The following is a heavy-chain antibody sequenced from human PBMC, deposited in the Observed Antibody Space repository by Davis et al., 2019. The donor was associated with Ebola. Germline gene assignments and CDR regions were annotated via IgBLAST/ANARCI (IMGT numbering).Heavy chain of an antibody. V-gene: IGHV3-66*01. CDR3: ARGRFLEWLSRNYYYGMDV. D-gene: IGHD3-3*01. CDR2: FYSGGST. J-gene: IGHJ6*02. CDR1: GFTVSSNY. Sequence: PGGSLRLSCAASGFTVSSNYMSWVRQAPGKGLEWVSVFYSGGSTYYADSVKGRFTIYRDNSKNTLYLQMNSLRAEDTAVYCCARGRFLEWLSRNYYYGMDVWGQGTTVTVSS.